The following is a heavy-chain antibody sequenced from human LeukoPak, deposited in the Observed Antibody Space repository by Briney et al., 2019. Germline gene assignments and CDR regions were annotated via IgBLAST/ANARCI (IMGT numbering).Heavy chain of an antibody. CDR3: ARSAAYGGNSEGDY. Sequence: GGSLRLSCAASGFTFSSYSMNWVRQAPGKGLEWVSSISSSSGYIYYADSVKGRFTISRDNAKNSLYLQMNSLRAEDTAVYYCARSAAYGGNSEGDYWGQGTLVTVSS. CDR2: ISSSSGYI. D-gene: IGHD4-23*01. CDR1: GFTFSSYS. J-gene: IGHJ4*02. V-gene: IGHV3-21*01.